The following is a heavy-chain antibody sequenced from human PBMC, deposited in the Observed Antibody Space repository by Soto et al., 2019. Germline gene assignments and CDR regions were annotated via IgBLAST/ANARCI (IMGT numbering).Heavy chain of an antibody. J-gene: IGHJ4*02. V-gene: IGHV3-21*01. CDR2: ISSSSSYI. CDR1: GFTFSSYS. CDR3: ASHGPPGIAVAGTDY. Sequence: EVQLVESGGGLVKPGGSLRLSCAASGFTFSSYSMNWVRQAPGKGLVWVSSISSSSSYIYYADSVKGRFTISRDNAKNSLYLQMNSLRAEDTAVYYCASHGPPGIAVAGTDYWGQGTLVTVSS. D-gene: IGHD6-19*01.